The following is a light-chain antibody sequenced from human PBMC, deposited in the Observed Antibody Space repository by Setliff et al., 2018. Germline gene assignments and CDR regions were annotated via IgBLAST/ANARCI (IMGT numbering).Light chain of an antibody. CDR1: SSDVGGYNY. CDR3: CSYAGSYTSLYV. Sequence: QSVLTQPRSVSGSPGQSVTISCTGTSSDVGGYNYVSWYQRHPGKAPKLMIYDVSKRPSGVPDRFSGSKSGNTASLTISGLQAEDEADYYCCSYAGSYTSLYVFGTGTKVTVL. CDR2: DVS. J-gene: IGLJ1*01. V-gene: IGLV2-11*01.